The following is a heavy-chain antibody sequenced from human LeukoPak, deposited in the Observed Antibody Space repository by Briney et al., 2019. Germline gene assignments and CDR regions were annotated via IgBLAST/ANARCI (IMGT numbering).Heavy chain of an antibody. CDR2: IIPIFGTA. Sequence: SVKVSCKASGGTFSSYAISWVRQAPGQGLEWMGRIIPIFGTANYAQKFQGRVTITTDESTSTAYMELSSLRSEDTAVYYCAREYYDILTGYPLNFDYWGQGTLVTVFS. V-gene: IGHV1-69*05. J-gene: IGHJ4*02. D-gene: IGHD3-9*01. CDR1: GGTFSSYA. CDR3: AREYYDILTGYPLNFDY.